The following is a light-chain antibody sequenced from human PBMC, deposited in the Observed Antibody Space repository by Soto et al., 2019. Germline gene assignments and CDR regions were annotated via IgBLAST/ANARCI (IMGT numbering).Light chain of an antibody. V-gene: IGKV3-11*01. CDR2: ETS. Sequence: EIVLTQSSVTLSLSPGERATLSCRASQSVSNHLAWYQQRPGQAPRLLIYETSNRATGIPARFSGSGSGTDFSLTISSLEPEDFAVYYCQQRGNWPRTFGQGTKLEIK. CDR1: QSVSNH. CDR3: QQRGNWPRT. J-gene: IGKJ2*01.